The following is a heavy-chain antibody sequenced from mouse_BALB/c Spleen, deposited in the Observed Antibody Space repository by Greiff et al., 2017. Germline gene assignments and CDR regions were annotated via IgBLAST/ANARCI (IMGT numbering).Heavy chain of an antibody. CDR2: IYWDDDK. CDR3: ARGSPFAY. CDR1: GFSLSTSGMG. J-gene: IGHJ3*01. V-gene: IGHV8-12*01. Sequence: ESGPGILQPSQTLSLTCSFSGFSLSTSGMGVSWIRQPSGKGLEWLAHIYWDDDKRYNPSLKSRLTISKDTSSNQVFLKITSVDTADTATYYCARGSPFAYWGQGTLVTVSA.